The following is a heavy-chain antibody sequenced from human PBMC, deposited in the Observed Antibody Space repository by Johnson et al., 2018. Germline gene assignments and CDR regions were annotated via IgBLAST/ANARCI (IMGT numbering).Heavy chain of an antibody. D-gene: IGHD4-11*01. CDR1: GVPFSRNP. J-gene: IGHJ6*03. CDR2: ISYDGSNK. V-gene: IGHV3-30-3*01. CDR3: TRDHTVTTYYYYYMDV. Sequence: QVQLVESGGGVVQPGRSXRLSCAASGVPFSRNPMHWVRQAPGKGLEWVAVISYDGSNKYYADSVKGRFTISRDNSKKMLYLQMNSLRAGDTAGYYCTRDHTVTTYYYYYMDVWGKGTTVTVSS.